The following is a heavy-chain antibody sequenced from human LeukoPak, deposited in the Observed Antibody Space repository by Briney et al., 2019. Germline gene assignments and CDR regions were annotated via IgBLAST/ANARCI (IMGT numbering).Heavy chain of an antibody. V-gene: IGHV3-48*04. D-gene: IGHD5-18*01. CDR1: GFTFSSYS. Sequence: GGSLRLSCAASGFTFSSYSMNWVRQAPGKGLEWVSYISSSSSTIYYADSVKGRFTISRDNAKNSLYLQMNSLRAEDTALYYCAKDIGGGNSYGNPFDYWGQGTLVTVSS. CDR3: AKDIGGGNSYGNPFDY. J-gene: IGHJ4*02. CDR2: ISSSSSTI.